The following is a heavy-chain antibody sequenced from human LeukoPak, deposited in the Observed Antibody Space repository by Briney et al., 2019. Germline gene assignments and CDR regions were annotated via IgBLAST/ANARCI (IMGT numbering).Heavy chain of an antibody. J-gene: IGHJ6*02. V-gene: IGHV3-66*01. CDR3: ASLNDSSGYYYYYYYGMDV. CDR2: IYSCGST. Sequence: PGGSLRLSCAASGFTVSSNYMSWVRQAPGKGLEWVSVIYSCGSTYYADSVKGRFTISRDNSNNTLYLQMNSLRAEDTAVYYCASLNDSSGYYYYYYYGMDVWGQGTTVTVSS. CDR1: GFTVSSNY. D-gene: IGHD3-22*01.